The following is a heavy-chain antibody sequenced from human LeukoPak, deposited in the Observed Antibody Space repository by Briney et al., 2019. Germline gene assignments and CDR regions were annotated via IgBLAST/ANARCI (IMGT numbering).Heavy chain of an antibody. V-gene: IGHV3-23*01. CDR3: AKAVGFTMIVVEDAFDI. J-gene: IGHJ3*02. D-gene: IGHD3-22*01. Sequence: GGSLRLSCAASGFTFSSYAMYWVRQAPGKGLEWVSAISGSGGSTYYADSVKGRFTISRDNSKNTLYLQMNSLRAEDTAVYYCAKAVGFTMIVVEDAFDIWGQGTMVTVSS. CDR1: GFTFSSYA. CDR2: ISGSGGST.